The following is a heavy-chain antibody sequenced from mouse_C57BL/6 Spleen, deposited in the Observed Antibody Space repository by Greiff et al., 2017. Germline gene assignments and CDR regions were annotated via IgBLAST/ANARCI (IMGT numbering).Heavy chain of an antibody. J-gene: IGHJ2*01. CDR2: IHPNSGST. CDR1: GYTFTSYW. V-gene: IGHV1-64*01. D-gene: IGHD1-1*01. CDR3: ARAHGRRYCDY. Sequence: QVQLQQPGAELVKPGASVKLSCKASGYTFTSYWMHWVKQRPGQGLEWIGMIHPNSGSTNYNEKFKSKATLTVDKSSSTAYMQLSSLTSEDSAVYYCARAHGRRYCDYWGQGTTLTVSS.